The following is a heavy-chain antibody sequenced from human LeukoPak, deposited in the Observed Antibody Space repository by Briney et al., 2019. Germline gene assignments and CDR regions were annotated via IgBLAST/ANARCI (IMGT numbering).Heavy chain of an antibody. J-gene: IGHJ4*02. CDR3: AKDHVSGWSQYSDY. CDR1: GFTFRNYG. V-gene: IGHV3-23*01. D-gene: IGHD6-19*01. CDR2: ISGSGGNT. Sequence: GGSLRLSCAASGFTFRNYGMSWVRQAPGKGLEWVSGISGSGGNTYYADSVKGRFTISRDNSENTLYVQMNSLRAEDTAVYYCAKDHVSGWSQYSDYWGQGTLVTVPS.